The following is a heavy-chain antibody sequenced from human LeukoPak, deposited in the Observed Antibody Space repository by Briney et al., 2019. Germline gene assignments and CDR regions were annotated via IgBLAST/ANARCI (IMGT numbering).Heavy chain of an antibody. CDR3: VRPEDLGTLYY. CDR1: GFFFGGYW. CDR2: LSGALNII. D-gene: IGHD1-14*01. Sequence: GGSVRLSCVVSGFFFGGYWMSWVRQAPGKGLEWVSYLSGALNIIYYADSVKGRFTISRDIANNSLSLQMTGLRADDTAIYFCVRPEDLGTLYYWGQGILVTVSS. J-gene: IGHJ4*02. V-gene: IGHV3-48*04.